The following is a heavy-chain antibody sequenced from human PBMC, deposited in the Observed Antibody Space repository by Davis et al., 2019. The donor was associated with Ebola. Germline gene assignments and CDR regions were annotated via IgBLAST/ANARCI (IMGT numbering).Heavy chain of an antibody. CDR3: AGRLRWPLDY. J-gene: IGHJ4*02. CDR1: GGSISSGGYY. Sequence: GSLRLSCTVSGGSISSGGYYWSWIRQHPGKGLEWIGYIYYSGSTNYNPSLKSPVTISVDTSKNQFSLKLSSVTAADTAVYYCAGRLRWPLDYWGQGTLVTVSS. D-gene: IGHD4-23*01. CDR2: IYYSGST. V-gene: IGHV4-61*08.